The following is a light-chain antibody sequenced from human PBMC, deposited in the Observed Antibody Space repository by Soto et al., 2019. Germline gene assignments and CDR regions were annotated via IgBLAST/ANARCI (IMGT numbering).Light chain of an antibody. V-gene: IGKV1-39*01. CDR1: QSISTY. J-gene: IGKJ1*01. CDR3: QQSYSTPRT. CDR2: AAS. Sequence: DIQMTQSPSSLSASVGDRVTITCRASQSISTYLNWYQQKPGKAPNLLIYAASSLRSGVPSRFSGSGSGTDFTLTISSLQPEDFATYYCQQSYSTPRTFGQGTRLDIK.